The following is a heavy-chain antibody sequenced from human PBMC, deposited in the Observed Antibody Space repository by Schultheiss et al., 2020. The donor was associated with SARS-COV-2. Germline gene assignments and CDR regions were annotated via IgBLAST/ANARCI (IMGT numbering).Heavy chain of an antibody. Sequence: SETLSLTCAVSGYSISSGYYWGWIRQPPGKGLEWIGSVYNSGTTYYNPSLKSRVTISVDTSKNQFSLKLSSVTAADTAVYYCARGVYDFWSGYYFDYWGQGTLVTVSS. CDR3: ARGVYDFWSGYYFDY. CDR2: VYNSGTT. J-gene: IGHJ4*02. CDR1: GYSISSGYY. D-gene: IGHD3-3*01. V-gene: IGHV4-38-2*01.